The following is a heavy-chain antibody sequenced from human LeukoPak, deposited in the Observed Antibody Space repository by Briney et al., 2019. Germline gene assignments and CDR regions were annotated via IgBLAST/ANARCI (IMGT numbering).Heavy chain of an antibody. J-gene: IGHJ4*02. D-gene: IGHD3-16*02. CDR1: GFTFSSYW. CDR2: INSDGSST. CDR3: ARGPGGGDYVWGSYRYDY. Sequence: GGSLRLSCAASGFTFSSYWMHWVRQGPGKGLVWVSRINSDGSSTSYADSVKGRFTISRDNAKNTLYLQMNSLRAEDTAVYYCARGPGGGDYVWGSYRYDYWGQGTLVTVSS. V-gene: IGHV3-74*01.